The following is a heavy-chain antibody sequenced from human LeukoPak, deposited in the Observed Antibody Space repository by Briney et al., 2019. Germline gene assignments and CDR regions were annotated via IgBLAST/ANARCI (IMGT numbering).Heavy chain of an antibody. J-gene: IGHJ3*02. CDR3: ATTAPIVVVVAAGAFDI. Sequence: ASEKVSCKVSGYTLTELSMHWVRQAPGKGLEWMGGFDPEDGETIYAQKFQGRVTMTEDTSTDTAYMELSSLRSEDTAVYYCATTAPIVVVVAAGAFDIWGQGTMVTVSS. D-gene: IGHD2-15*01. CDR1: GYTLTELS. V-gene: IGHV1-24*01. CDR2: FDPEDGET.